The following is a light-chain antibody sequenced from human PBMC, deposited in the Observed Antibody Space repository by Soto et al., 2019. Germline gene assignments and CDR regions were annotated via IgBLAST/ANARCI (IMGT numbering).Light chain of an antibody. Sequence: EIVLTQSPATLSLSQGARATLSFSASQSVGSSFAWYQQKPGQAPRLRINDSSNRATGIPASSSGSGSGSGFTPTNSALVPEDCAVYYCQAHNDCPLNLGSGTKVEIK. J-gene: IGKJ4*01. CDR3: QAHNDCPLN. V-gene: IGKV3-11*01. CDR1: QSVGSS. CDR2: DSS.